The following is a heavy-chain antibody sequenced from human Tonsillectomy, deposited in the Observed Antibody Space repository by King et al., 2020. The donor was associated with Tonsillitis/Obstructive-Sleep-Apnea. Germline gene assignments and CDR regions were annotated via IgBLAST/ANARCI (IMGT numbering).Heavy chain of an antibody. D-gene: IGHD6-19*01. Sequence: VQLVESGGGLVQPGGSLRLSCAVSGFTFSSYWMNWVRQAPGKGLEWLANIKQDGSEKYYVDSVKGRFTISRDNAKNSLYLQMNSLRVEDTAVYYCAGSGWIIDYWGQGTLVTVSS. CDR2: IKQDGSEK. J-gene: IGHJ4*02. V-gene: IGHV3-7*04. CDR1: GFTFSSYW. CDR3: AGSGWIIDY.